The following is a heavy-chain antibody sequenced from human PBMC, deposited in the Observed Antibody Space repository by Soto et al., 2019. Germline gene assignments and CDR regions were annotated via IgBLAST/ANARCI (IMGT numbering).Heavy chain of an antibody. Sequence: ASVKVSCKASGYSFISHYIHWVRQAPGQGLEWMGFINPSGGSATLAQRFQGRVTMTRDTSTSTVYMELTILRSEDAAVYYCARDYLSSKLSLSYFDFWGQGTLVTVSS. CDR2: INPSGGSA. CDR1: GYSFISHY. CDR3: ARDYLSSKLSLSYFDF. D-gene: IGHD2-2*01. V-gene: IGHV1-46*01. J-gene: IGHJ4*02.